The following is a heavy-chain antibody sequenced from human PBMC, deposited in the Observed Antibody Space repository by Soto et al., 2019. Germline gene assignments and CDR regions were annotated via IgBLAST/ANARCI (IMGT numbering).Heavy chain of an antibody. CDR1: GGSISSSNW. CDR2: IYHSGST. J-gene: IGHJ6*02. CDR3: ARVMVAANYYYYGMDV. D-gene: IGHD2-15*01. V-gene: IGHV4-4*02. Sequence: SETLSLTCAVSGGSISSSNWWSWVRQPPGKGLEWIGEIYHSGSTNYNPSLKSRVTISVDKSKNQFSLKLSSVTAADTAVYYCARVMVAANYYYYGMDVWGQGTTVTVSS.